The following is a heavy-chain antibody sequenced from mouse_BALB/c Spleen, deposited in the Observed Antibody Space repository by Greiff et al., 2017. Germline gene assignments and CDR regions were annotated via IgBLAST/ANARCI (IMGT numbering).Heavy chain of an antibody. D-gene: IGHD6-1*01. J-gene: IGHJ2*01. CDR1: GFTFSSYA. Sequence: EVKLVESGGGLVKPGGSLKLSCAASGFTFSSYAMSWVRQTPEKRLEWVASISSGGSTYYPDSVKGRFTISRDNARNILYLQMSSLRSEDTAMYYCASLAPYYFDYWGQGTTLTVSS. CDR2: ISSGGST. CDR3: ASLAPYYFDY. V-gene: IGHV5-6-5*01.